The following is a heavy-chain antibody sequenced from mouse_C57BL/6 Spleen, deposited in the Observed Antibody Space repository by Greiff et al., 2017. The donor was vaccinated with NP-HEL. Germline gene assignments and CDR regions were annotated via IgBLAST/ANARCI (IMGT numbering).Heavy chain of an antibody. D-gene: IGHD2-13*01. J-gene: IGHJ4*01. CDR1: GFTFNTYA. V-gene: IGHV10-3*01. Sequence: EVHLVESGGGLVQPKGSLKLSCAASGFTFNTYAMHWVRQAPGKGLEWVARIRSKSSNYATYYADSVKDRFTIARDDSQSRIYLKLNNLETEDAAVYYCVRGGDVTCALDYWGQGTSVTVSS. CDR2: IRSKSSNYAT. CDR3: VRGGDVTCALDY.